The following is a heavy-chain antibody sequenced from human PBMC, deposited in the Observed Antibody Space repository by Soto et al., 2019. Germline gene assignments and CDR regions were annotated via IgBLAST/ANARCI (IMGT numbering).Heavy chain of an antibody. V-gene: IGHV3-33*01. CDR3: ASDKRGGYYDILTGYYHAFDI. CDR1: GFTFSSYG. J-gene: IGHJ3*02. D-gene: IGHD3-9*01. Sequence: QVQLVESGGGVVQPGRSLRLSCAASGFTFSSYGMHWVRQAPGKGLEWVAVIWYDGSNKYYADSVKGRFTISRDNSKNTLYVQMNSLRAEDTAVYYCASDKRGGYYDILTGYYHAFDIWGQGTMVTVSS. CDR2: IWYDGSNK.